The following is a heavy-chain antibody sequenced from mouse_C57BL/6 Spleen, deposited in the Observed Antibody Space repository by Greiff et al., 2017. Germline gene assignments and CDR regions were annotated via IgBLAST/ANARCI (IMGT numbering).Heavy chain of an antibody. V-gene: IGHV5-17*01. D-gene: IGHD1-1*01. CDR2: ISSGSSTI. J-gene: IGHJ2*01. CDR3: ARDYGSSWDY. Sequence: DVQLQESGGGLVKPGGSLKLSCAASGFTFSDYGMHWVRQAPEKGLEWVAYISSGSSTIYYADTVKGRFTISRDNAKNTLFLQMTSLRSEDTAMYYCARDYGSSWDYWGQGTTLTVSS. CDR1: GFTFSDYG.